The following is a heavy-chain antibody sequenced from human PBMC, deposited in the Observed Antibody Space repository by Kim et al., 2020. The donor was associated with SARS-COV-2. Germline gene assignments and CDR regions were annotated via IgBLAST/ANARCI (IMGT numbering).Heavy chain of an antibody. CDR1: GFTFSSYG. Sequence: GGSLRLSCAASGFTFSSYGMHWVRQAPGKGLEWVAVISYDGSNKYYADSVKGRFTISRDNSKNTLYLQMNSLRAEDTAVYYCARGGKVVVTSPDYWGQGTLVTVSS. V-gene: IGHV3-33*05. J-gene: IGHJ4*02. CDR2: ISYDGSNK. CDR3: ARGGKVVVTSPDY. D-gene: IGHD2-21*02.